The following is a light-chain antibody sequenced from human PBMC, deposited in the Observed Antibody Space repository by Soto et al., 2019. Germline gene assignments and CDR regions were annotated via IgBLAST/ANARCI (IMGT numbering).Light chain of an antibody. J-gene: IGKJ2*02. Sequence: DIQMTQSPSSLSASVGDRVTITCRASQTISNWLAWYQQKPGRAPKLLIYAASTLESVVPSRFSGRGSGTEFTLTISSLQPDDFATYYCQHSNSHLCTFGQGTKLEIK. V-gene: IGKV1-5*01. CDR1: QTISNW. CDR3: QHSNSHLCT. CDR2: AAS.